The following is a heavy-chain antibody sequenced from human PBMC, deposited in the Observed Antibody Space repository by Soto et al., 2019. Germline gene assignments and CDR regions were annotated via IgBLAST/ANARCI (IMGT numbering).Heavy chain of an antibody. CDR2: ISSSSGTI. CDR1: GFTLSSYS. Sequence: PGGSLRLSCAASGFTLSSYSMNWVRQAPGKGLEWISYISSSSGTINYADSVKGRFTISRDTAKNSLSLQMVSLRDEDTAVYYCAGGYYYDNSGYRAWGQGTLVTVSS. V-gene: IGHV3-48*02. CDR3: AGGYYYDNSGYRA. D-gene: IGHD3-22*01. J-gene: IGHJ4*02.